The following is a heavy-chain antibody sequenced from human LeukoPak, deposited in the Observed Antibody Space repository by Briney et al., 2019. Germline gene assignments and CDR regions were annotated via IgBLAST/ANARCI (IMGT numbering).Heavy chain of an antibody. Sequence: GGSLRLSCTASGFTFSRYWMTWVRQGPGKGLEWVANIKEDGSAKYYVDSMKGRFTISRDNAKNSLYLHINSLRAEDTAVYYCARDSPGYGGYSYWGRGTLVTVSS. J-gene: IGHJ4*02. D-gene: IGHD5-12*01. CDR1: GFTFSRYW. CDR3: ARDSPGYGGYSY. V-gene: IGHV3-7*04. CDR2: IKEDGSAK.